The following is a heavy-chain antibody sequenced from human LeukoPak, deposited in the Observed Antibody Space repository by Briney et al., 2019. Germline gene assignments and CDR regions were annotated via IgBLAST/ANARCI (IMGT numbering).Heavy chain of an antibody. D-gene: IGHD2-2*01. V-gene: IGHV3-33*01. CDR2: IWYDGSNK. J-gene: IGHJ6*03. Sequence: GGSLRLSCAASGFTFSGYGMHWVRQAPGKGLEWVAVIWYDGSNKYYADSVKGRFTISRDNSKNTLYLQMNSLRAEDTAVYYCARVAGISTTNYYYYYYMDVWGKGTTVTVSS. CDR1: GFTFSGYG. CDR3: ARVAGISTTNYYYYYYMDV.